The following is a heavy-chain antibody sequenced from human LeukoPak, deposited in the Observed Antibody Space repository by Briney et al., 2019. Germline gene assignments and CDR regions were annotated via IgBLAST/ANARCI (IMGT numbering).Heavy chain of an antibody. CDR3: ARANVATPGYG. Sequence: GGSLRLSCAASGFTFSNYWMSWVRQAPGKGLEWLANIKQDGSEEYYVDSVKGRFTISRDNAENSLFLQMNSLGAEDTAVYYCARANVATPGYGWGQGTLVTVSS. CDR1: GFTFSNYW. V-gene: IGHV3-7*04. CDR2: IKQDGSEE. J-gene: IGHJ4*02. D-gene: IGHD6-13*01.